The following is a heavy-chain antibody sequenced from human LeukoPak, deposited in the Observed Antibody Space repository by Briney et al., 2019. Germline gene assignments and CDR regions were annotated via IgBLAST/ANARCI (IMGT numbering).Heavy chain of an antibody. CDR3: ARDKPQWLVGYYYGIDV. CDR2: ISSSGSTI. D-gene: IGHD6-19*01. Sequence: PGGSLRLSCAASGFTFSDYYMSWIRQAPGKGLEWVSYISSSGSTIYYADSVKGRFTISRDNAKNSLYLQMNSLRAEDTAVYYCARDKPQWLVGYYYGIDVWGQGTTVTVSS. J-gene: IGHJ6*02. V-gene: IGHV3-11*01. CDR1: GFTFSDYY.